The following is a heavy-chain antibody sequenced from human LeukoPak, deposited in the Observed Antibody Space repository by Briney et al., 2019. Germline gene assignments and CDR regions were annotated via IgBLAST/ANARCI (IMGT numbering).Heavy chain of an antibody. J-gene: IGHJ4*02. D-gene: IGHD5-12*01. CDR3: ARVGYSGYDPMALDY. CDR1: GFTFSSYG. Sequence: GGSLRLSCAASGFTFSSYGMNWVRQAPGKGLEWVSSISSSSSYIYYADSVKGRFTISRDNAKNSLYLQMNSLRAEDTAVYYCARVGYSGYDPMALDYWGQGTLVTVSS. CDR2: ISSSSSYI. V-gene: IGHV3-21*01.